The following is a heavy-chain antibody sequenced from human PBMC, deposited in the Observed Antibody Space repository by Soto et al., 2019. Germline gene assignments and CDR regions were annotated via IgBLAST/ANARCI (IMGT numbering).Heavy chain of an antibody. V-gene: IGHV4-39*01. CDR1: GDSISSRGHY. D-gene: IGHD2-21*02. CDR2: IDYSGST. CDR3: ARQRPSVVTQAYFDV. Sequence: ETLSLTCTVTGDSISSRGHYWGWIRQPPGKGLEWIGSIDYSGSTYANPSLRRRVSMPIEPSKDQFSLKLKSVTASDTAMYFCARQRPSVVTQAYFDVWGQGSLVTVSS. J-gene: IGHJ4*02.